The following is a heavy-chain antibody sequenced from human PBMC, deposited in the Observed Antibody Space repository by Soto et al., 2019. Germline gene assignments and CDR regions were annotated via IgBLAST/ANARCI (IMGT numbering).Heavy chain of an antibody. J-gene: IGHJ4*02. Sequence: GASVKVSCKASGYTFSRYAMHWVRQAPGQRLEWMGWISSGKGNTKYSQKFQGRVTITRDTSASTAYMELSSLRSEDTAVYYCARDSYYGSGSYNYFDLWGQGIQVTVSS. CDR3: ARDSYYGSGSYNYFDL. CDR1: GYTFSRYA. V-gene: IGHV1-3*04. CDR2: ISSGKGNT. D-gene: IGHD3-10*01.